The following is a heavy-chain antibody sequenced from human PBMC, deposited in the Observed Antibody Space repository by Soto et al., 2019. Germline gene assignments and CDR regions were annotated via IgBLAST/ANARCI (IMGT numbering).Heavy chain of an antibody. J-gene: IGHJ5*02. CDR2: FDPEDGET. V-gene: IGHV1-24*01. CDR1: GYTLTELS. D-gene: IGHD3-10*01. Sequence: ASVKVSCKVSGYTLTELSMHWVRQAPGKGLEWMGGFDPEDGETIYAQKFQGRVTMTEDTSTDTAYMELSSLRSEDTAVYYCATAALKTITMVRGVYNWFDPWGQGTLVTVSS. CDR3: ATAALKTITMVRGVYNWFDP.